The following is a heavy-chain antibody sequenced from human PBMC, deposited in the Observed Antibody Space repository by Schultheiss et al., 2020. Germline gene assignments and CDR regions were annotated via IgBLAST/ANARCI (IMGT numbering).Heavy chain of an antibody. Sequence: SETLSLTCTVSGGSISSGGYYWSWIRQHPGKGLEWIGYIYYSGSTSYNPSLKSRVTMSVDTSKNQFSLKLSSVTAADTAVYYCARGYQYYYAYYYYMDVWGKGTTVTVSS. CDR1: GGSISSGGYY. CDR3: ARGYQYYYAYYYYMDV. D-gene: IGHD3-10*01. V-gene: IGHV4-31*03. J-gene: IGHJ6*03. CDR2: IYYSGST.